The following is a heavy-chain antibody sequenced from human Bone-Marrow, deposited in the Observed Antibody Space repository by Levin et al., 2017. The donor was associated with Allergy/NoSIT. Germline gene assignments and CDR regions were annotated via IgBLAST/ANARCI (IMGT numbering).Heavy chain of an antibody. CDR1: GDSISSSSYY. V-gene: IGHV4-39*01. CDR2: FYYSGST. CDR3: ATNSGSYLRYFDF. D-gene: IGHD1-26*01. Sequence: SQTLSLTCTISGDSISSSSYYWGWIRQPPGKGLEWIGSFYYSGSTYLNPSLKSRVTISVDTSKNQFSLRLSSVTAADTAVYYCATNSGSYLRYFDFWGQGTLVTVSS. J-gene: IGHJ4*02.